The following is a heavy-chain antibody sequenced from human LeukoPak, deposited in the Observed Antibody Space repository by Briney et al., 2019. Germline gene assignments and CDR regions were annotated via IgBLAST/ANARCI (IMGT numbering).Heavy chain of an antibody. J-gene: IGHJ4*02. CDR3: ARDQYSGSSPVHFDY. CDR1: GYTFSSYG. V-gene: IGHV1-18*01. Sequence: ASVKVSCKASGYTFSSYGISWVRQAPGQGLEWMGWISAYNGNTKYAQKVQGRVTMTTDSSTSTAYMELRSLRSDDTAVYYCARDQYSGSSPVHFDYWGQGTLVTVSS. D-gene: IGHD1-26*01. CDR2: ISAYNGNT.